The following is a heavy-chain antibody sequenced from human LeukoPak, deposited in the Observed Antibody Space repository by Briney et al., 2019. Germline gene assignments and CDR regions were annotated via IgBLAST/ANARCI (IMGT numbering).Heavy chain of an antibody. V-gene: IGHV4-39*02. D-gene: IGHD1-7*01. CDR3: ARGIIGTFDF. J-gene: IGHJ4*02. CDR2: IYFIGST. CDR1: GASISSSSYY. Sequence: SETLSLTCTVSGASISSSSYYGAWIRQPPGKGLEWIGSIYFIGSTYYNTSLKSRVTIPVDTSKNQFSLNLSSVTAADTAVYYCARGIIGTFDFWGQGILVSVSS.